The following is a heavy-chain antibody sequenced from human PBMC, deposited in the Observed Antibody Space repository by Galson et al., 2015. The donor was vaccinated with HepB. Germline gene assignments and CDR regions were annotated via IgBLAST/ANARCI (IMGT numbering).Heavy chain of an antibody. Sequence: SVKVSCKASGYTFTSYYMHWVRQAPGQGLEWMGIINPSGGSTSYAQKLQGRVTMTRDTSTSTVYMELSSLRSEDTAVYYCARPLDVSGSGSHYHLDYWGQGTLVTVSS. D-gene: IGHD3-10*01. CDR3: ARPLDVSGSGSHYHLDY. J-gene: IGHJ4*02. CDR1: GYTFTSYY. V-gene: IGHV1-46*04. CDR2: INPSGGST.